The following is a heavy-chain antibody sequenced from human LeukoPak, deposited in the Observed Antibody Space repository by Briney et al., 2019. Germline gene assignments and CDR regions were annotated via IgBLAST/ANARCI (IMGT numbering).Heavy chain of an antibody. D-gene: IGHD3-10*01. CDR3: VADLTMVRGVPRWFDP. CDR1: GFTFSSSE. V-gene: IGHV3-48*03. J-gene: IGHJ5*02. CDR2: ISSSGSTI. Sequence: GGSLRLSCAASGFTFSSSEMNWVRQAPGKGLEWVSYISSSGSTIYYADSVKGRFTISRDNAKNSLYLQMNSLRAEDTAVYYCVADLTMVRGVPRWFDPWGQGTLVTVSS.